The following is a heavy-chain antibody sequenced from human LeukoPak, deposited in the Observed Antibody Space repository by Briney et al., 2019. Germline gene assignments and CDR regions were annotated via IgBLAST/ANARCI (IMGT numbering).Heavy chain of an antibody. CDR3: ARGNIAVAGPSFDY. Sequence: SETLSLTCTVSGGSISSSSYYWGWIRQPPGKGLEWIGSIYYSGSTYYNPSLKSRVTISVDTSKNQFSLKLSSVTAADTAVYYCARGNIAVAGPSFDYWGQGTLVTVSS. CDR1: GGSISSSSYY. CDR2: IYYSGST. V-gene: IGHV4-39*07. J-gene: IGHJ4*02. D-gene: IGHD6-19*01.